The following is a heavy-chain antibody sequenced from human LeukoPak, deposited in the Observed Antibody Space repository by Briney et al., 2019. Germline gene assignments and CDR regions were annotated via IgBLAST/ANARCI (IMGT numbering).Heavy chain of an antibody. Sequence: PGGSLRLSCAASEFIVSINYMTWVRQAPGKGLEWVSLIYSRGDTKYADSVKGRFTISRDNSKNTLYLQMNSLRAEDTALYYCAKVGRYSGYDFVGHFDYWGQGTLVTVSS. CDR1: EFIVSINY. J-gene: IGHJ4*02. V-gene: IGHV3-53*05. CDR2: IYSRGDT. CDR3: AKVGRYSGYDFVGHFDY. D-gene: IGHD5-12*01.